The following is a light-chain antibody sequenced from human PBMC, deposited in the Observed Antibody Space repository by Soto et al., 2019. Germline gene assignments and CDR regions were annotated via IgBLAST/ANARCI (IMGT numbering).Light chain of an antibody. CDR2: KAS. CDR3: QEYDKYSRGT. J-gene: IGKJ1*01. Sequence: DIQMTQSPSTLSASVGDRVTITCRASQNIGTWLAWFQQKPGKAPKLLIYKASSSQSGVPSRFSGSGSGTEFTLTISSLQSDDFATYYCQEYDKYSRGTFGQGTKVDIK. V-gene: IGKV1-5*03. CDR1: QNIGTW.